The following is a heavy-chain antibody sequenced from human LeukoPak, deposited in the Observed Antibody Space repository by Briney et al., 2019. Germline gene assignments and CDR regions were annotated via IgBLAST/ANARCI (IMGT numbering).Heavy chain of an antibody. Sequence: GGSLRLSCAASGFTFSNAWMSWVRQAPGKGLEWVGRIKSKTDGGTTDYAAPVKGRFTISRDDSKNTLYLQMNSLKTEDTAAYCCTTEHPDIVATFLDYWGQGTLVTVSS. CDR3: TTEHPDIVATFLDY. D-gene: IGHD5-12*01. CDR2: IKSKTDGGTT. J-gene: IGHJ4*02. V-gene: IGHV3-15*01. CDR1: GFTFSNAW.